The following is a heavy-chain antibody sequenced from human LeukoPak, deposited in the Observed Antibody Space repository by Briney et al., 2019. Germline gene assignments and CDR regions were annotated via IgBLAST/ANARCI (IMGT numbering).Heavy chain of an antibody. D-gene: IGHD3-10*01. CDR1: GFTVSNND. Sequence: PGGSLRLSCAASGFTVSNNDMTWVRQAPGKGLEWGSVVYAGGSTEYADSVKGRFTLSRDFFKNTLSLQMSSLRAEDTAVYFCARAFQYGPGTYPLSLWGLGTLVTVSS. J-gene: IGHJ4*02. CDR3: ARAFQYGPGTYPLSL. V-gene: IGHV3-66*01. CDR2: VYAGGST.